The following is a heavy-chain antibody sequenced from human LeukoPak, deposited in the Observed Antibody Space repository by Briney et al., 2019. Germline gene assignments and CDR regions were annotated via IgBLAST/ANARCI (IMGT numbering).Heavy chain of an antibody. CDR3: AKSHHVTAIDY. CDR2: ISASGGTT. Sequence: GGTLRLSCAASGFTFSSYGISWVRQAPGKGLEWVSAISASGGTTHYADSVKGHFTISRDNSKNTLYLQMNSLRAEDTAVYYCAKSHHVTAIDYWGQGTLVTVSS. CDR1: GFTFSSYG. J-gene: IGHJ4*02. V-gene: IGHV3-23*01. D-gene: IGHD2-21*02.